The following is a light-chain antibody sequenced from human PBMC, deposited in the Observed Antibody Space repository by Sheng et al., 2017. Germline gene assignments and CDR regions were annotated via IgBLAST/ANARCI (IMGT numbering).Light chain of an antibody. CDR1: SSDIGTYNY. Sequence: QSALTQPPSASGSPGQSVTISCSGTSSDIGTYNYVSWYQQGPGTAPKLIIYEVSKRPSGVPDRFSASKSGNTASLTVSGLQAEDEADYYCSSYAGINSFVVFGGGTRLTVL. J-gene: IGLJ3*02. CDR3: SSYAGINSFVV. V-gene: IGLV2-8*01. CDR2: EVS.